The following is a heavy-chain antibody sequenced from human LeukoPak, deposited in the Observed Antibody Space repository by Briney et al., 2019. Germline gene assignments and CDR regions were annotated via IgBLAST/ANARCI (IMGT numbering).Heavy chain of an antibody. CDR1: GYSFIENY. CDR3: ARGKSGYSP. J-gene: IGHJ4*02. CDR2: INPHTGAA. D-gene: IGHD3-3*01. Sequence: ASVKVSCKVSGYSFIENYLHWVRQAPGQGLEWMGLINPHTGAANFSHKFQGRVTMTRDTSISTAYMHLTRLKFDDTAMYYCARGKSGYSPWGQGTPVTASS. V-gene: IGHV1-2*02.